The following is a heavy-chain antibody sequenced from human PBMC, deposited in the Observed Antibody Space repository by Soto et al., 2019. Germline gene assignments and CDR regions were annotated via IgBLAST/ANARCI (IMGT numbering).Heavy chain of an antibody. D-gene: IGHD3-22*01. CDR3: AKAHVVVARYEPSYYGMDV. Sequence: EVQLLESGGGLVQPGGSLRLSCAASGFTFSSYAMSWVRQAPGKGLEWVSAISGSGGSTYYADSVKGRFTISRDNSKNTLYLQMNSLRAEDTAVYYCAKAHVVVARYEPSYYGMDVWGQGTTVTVSS. V-gene: IGHV3-23*01. J-gene: IGHJ6*02. CDR1: GFTFSSYA. CDR2: ISGSGGST.